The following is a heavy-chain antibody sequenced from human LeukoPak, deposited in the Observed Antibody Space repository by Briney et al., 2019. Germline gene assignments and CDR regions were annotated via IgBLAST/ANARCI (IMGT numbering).Heavy chain of an antibody. V-gene: IGHV4-34*01. D-gene: IGHD5-18*01. Sequence: SETLSLTCAVYGGSFSGYYWSWIRQPPGKGLEWIGEINHSGSTNYNPSLKSRVTISVDTSKNQFSLKLSSVTAADTAVYYCARGVRGYSYGPAFDYWGQGTLVTVSS. CDR1: GGSFSGYY. CDR2: INHSGST. CDR3: ARGVRGYSYGPAFDY. J-gene: IGHJ4*02.